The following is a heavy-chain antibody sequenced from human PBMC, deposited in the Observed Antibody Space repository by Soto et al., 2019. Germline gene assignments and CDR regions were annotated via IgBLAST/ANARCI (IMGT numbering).Heavy chain of an antibody. CDR1: GFTFSRDA. D-gene: IGHD3-3*01. CDR2: INNGGAST. CDR3: AKVTIFGVVDY. J-gene: IGHJ4*02. V-gene: IGHV3-23*01. Sequence: EVQLLESGGGLVQPGGSLRLSCTASGFTFSRDAMSWVRQAPGKGLEWVATINNGGASTNYADSVKGRFTISRDNSKNTLYVQMSSLRANDTAVYYCAKVTIFGVVDYWGQGTLVTVSS.